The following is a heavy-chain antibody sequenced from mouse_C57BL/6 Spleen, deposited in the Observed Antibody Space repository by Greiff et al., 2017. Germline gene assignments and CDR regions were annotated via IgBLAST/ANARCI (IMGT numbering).Heavy chain of an antibody. J-gene: IGHJ2*01. D-gene: IGHD1-1*01. V-gene: IGHV14-2*01. CDR3: ARQAVYYGSSYLDY. CDR1: GFNIKDYY. CDR2: IDPEDGET. Sequence: EVQLVESGAELVKPGASVKLSCTASGFNIKDYYMHWVKQRTEQGLEWIGRIDPEDGETKYAPKFPGKATITADTSSNTAYLQLSSLTSEDTAVYYCARQAVYYGSSYLDYWGQGTTLTVSS.